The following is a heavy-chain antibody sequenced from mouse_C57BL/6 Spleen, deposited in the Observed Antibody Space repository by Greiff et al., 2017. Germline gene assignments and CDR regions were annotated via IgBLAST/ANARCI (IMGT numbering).Heavy chain of an antibody. CDR2: IDPNSGGT. J-gene: IGHJ4*01. D-gene: IGHD2-1*01. Sequence: QVQLQQPGAELVKPGASVKLSCTASGFTFTGYWMHWVKQRPGRGLEWIGRIDPNSGGTKYNEKFKSKATLTVDKPSSTAYMQLSRRTSEDAAVFYCARWNYGNYYAMDYWGQGTSVTVSS. V-gene: IGHV1-72*01. CDR1: GFTFTGYW. CDR3: ARWNYGNYYAMDY.